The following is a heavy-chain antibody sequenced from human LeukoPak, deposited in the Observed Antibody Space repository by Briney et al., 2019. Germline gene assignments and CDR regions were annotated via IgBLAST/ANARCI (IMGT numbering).Heavy chain of an antibody. CDR3: ARGYSSGWYFDY. J-gene: IGHJ4*02. Sequence: GGSLRLSCAASGFTFSSYAMSWVRQAPGKGLEWVSAISGSGGSTYYADSVKGRFTISRDNSKNTLYLQMNSLRAEDAAVYYCARGYSSGWYFDYWGQGTLVTVSS. CDR1: GFTFSSYA. V-gene: IGHV3-23*01. D-gene: IGHD6-19*01. CDR2: ISGSGGST.